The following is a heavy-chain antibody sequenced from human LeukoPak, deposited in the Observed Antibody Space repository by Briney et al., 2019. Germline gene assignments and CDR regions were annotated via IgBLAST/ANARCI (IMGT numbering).Heavy chain of an antibody. J-gene: IGHJ5*02. CDR1: GFTFSSYA. CDR2: ISGSGGST. Sequence: PGGSLRLSCAASGFTFSSYAMSWVRQAPGKGLEWVSAISGSGGSTYYADSVKGRFTISRDNSKNTLYLQMNSLRAEDTAVYYCAKTNPPGSGWYEHWFDPWGQGTLVTVSS. V-gene: IGHV3-23*01. CDR3: AKTNPPGSGWYEHWFDP. D-gene: IGHD6-19*01.